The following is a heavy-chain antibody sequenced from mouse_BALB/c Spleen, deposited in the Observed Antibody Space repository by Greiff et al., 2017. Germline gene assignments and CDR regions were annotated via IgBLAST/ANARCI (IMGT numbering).Heavy chain of an antibody. CDR1: GFTFSSYA. J-gene: IGHJ4*01. CDR2: ISSGGSYT. CDR3: ARDGLDYAMDY. Sequence: EVQRVESGGGLVQPGGSLKLSCAASGFTFSSYAMSWVRQSPEKRLEWVAEISSGGSYTYYPDTVTGRFTISRDNAKNTLYLEMSSLRSEDTAMYYCARDGLDYAMDYWGQGTSVTVSS. V-gene: IGHV5-9-4*01.